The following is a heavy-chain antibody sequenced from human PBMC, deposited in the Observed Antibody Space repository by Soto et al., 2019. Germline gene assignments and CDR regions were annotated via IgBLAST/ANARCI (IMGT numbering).Heavy chain of an antibody. J-gene: IGHJ6*03. CDR2: IYSGGST. D-gene: IGHD5-12*01. CDR1: GFNVSSNY. Sequence: EVQLVESGGGLVQPGGSLRLSCAASGFNVSSNYMSWVRQAPGKGLEWVSVIYSGGSTYYADYVKGRFTISRDNSKNTLSLQMNSLRAEDTAVYYCARDRVATRQEYYYYMDVWGKGTTVTVSS. CDR3: ARDRVATRQEYYYYMDV. V-gene: IGHV3-66*01.